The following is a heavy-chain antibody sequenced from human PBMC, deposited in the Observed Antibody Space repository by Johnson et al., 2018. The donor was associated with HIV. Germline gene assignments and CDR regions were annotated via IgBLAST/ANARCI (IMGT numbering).Heavy chain of an antibody. D-gene: IGHD3-10*01. J-gene: IGHJ3*02. Sequence: QMLLVESGGGVVQPGRSLRLSCAASGFTFSSYGMHWVRQAPGKGLEWVAVISYDGSNKYYADSVKGRFTISRDNSRDTLSLQMNSLRVEDTALYYCARDSMVQGVMWAFDIWGQGTMVTVSS. CDR3: ARDSMVQGVMWAFDI. CDR2: ISYDGSNK. CDR1: GFTFSSYG. V-gene: IGHV3-30*03.